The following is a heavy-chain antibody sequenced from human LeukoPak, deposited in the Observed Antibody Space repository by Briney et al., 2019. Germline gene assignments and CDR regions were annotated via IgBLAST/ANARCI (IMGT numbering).Heavy chain of an antibody. CDR3: ARDRHDLEWRP. J-gene: IGHJ5*02. CDR2: IYKSGST. V-gene: IGHV4-39*07. Sequence: SETLSLTCTVSGGSISSSSYYWGRIRQPPGKGLEWIGGIYKSGSTYYNPSLKSRVTLSVDTSKNHFSLKLTSVTAADTAVYYCARDRHDLEWRPWGQGTLVTVSS. D-gene: IGHD3-3*01. CDR1: GGSISSSSYY.